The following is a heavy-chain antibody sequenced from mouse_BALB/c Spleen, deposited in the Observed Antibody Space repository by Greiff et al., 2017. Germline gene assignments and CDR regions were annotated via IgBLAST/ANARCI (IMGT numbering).Heavy chain of an antibody. D-gene: IGHD2-1*01. CDR2: INPSSGYT. Sequence: QVHVKQSGAELARPGASVKMSCKASGYTFTSYTMHWVKQRPGQGLEWIGYINPSSGYTNYNQKFKDKATLTADKSSSTAYMQLSSLTSEDSAVYYCARFGNYESYAMDYWGQGTSVTVSS. V-gene: IGHV1-4*01. J-gene: IGHJ4*01. CDR3: ARFGNYESYAMDY. CDR1: GYTFTSYT.